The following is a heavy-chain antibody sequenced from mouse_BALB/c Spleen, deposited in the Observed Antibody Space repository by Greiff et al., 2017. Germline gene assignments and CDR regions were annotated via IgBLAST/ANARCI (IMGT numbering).Heavy chain of an antibody. CDR2: INSNGGST. V-gene: IGHV5-6-2*01. Sequence: EVKLVESGGGLVKLGGSLKLSCAASGFTFSSYYMSWVRQTPEKRLELVAAINSNGGSTYYPDTVKGRFTISRDNAKNTLYLQMSSLKSEDTALYYCARHKYGNYGAIDYWGQGTSVTVSS. CDR1: GFTFSSYY. D-gene: IGHD2-10*02. J-gene: IGHJ4*01. CDR3: ARHKYGNYGAIDY.